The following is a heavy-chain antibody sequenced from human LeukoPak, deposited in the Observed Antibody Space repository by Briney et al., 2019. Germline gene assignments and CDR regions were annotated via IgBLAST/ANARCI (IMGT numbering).Heavy chain of an antibody. D-gene: IGHD2-15*01. Sequence: SVKVSCKASGGTFSSYAISWVRQAPGQGLEWMGRIIPILGIANYAQKFQGRVTITADKSTSTAYMELSSLRSEDTAVYYCARDTVTFGGVLVAATPWLSSWFDPWGQGTLVTVSS. CDR1: GGTFSSYA. CDR3: ARDTVTFGGVLVAATPWLSSWFDP. J-gene: IGHJ5*02. V-gene: IGHV1-69*04. CDR2: IIPILGIA.